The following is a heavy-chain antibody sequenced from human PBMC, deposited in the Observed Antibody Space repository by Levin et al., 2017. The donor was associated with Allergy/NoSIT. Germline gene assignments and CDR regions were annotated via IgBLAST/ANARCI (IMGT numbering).Heavy chain of an antibody. CDR2: INPNSGGT. Sequence: GESLKISCKASGYTFTGYYMHWVRQAPGQGLEWMGWINPNSGGTNYAQKFQGRVTMTRDTSISTAYMELSRLRSDDTAVYYCASGAGTTRGDWFDPWGQGTLVTVSS. CDR3: ASGAGTTRGDWFDP. J-gene: IGHJ5*02. D-gene: IGHD1-1*01. CDR1: GYTFTGYY. V-gene: IGHV1-2*02.